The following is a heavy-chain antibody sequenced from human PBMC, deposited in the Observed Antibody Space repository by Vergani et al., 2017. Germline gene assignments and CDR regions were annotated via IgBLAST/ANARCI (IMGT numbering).Heavy chain of an antibody. CDR2: IIPIFGTA. D-gene: IGHD2-2*01. CDR3: ARDKSYAPRDYYYYGMDV. Sequence: QAQLVQSGAEVKKPGASVRVSCKASRYPFSRYGISWVRQAPGQGLEWMGRIIPIFGTANYAQKFQGRVTITADESTSTAYMELSSLRSEDTAVYYCARDKSYAPRDYYYYGMDVWGQXP. J-gene: IGHJ6*02. V-gene: IGHV1-69*13. CDR1: RYPFSRYG.